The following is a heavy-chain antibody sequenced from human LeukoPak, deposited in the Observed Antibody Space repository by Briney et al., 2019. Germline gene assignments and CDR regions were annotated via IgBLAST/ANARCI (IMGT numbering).Heavy chain of an antibody. J-gene: IGHJ4*02. CDR3: ASGAYSYYY. CDR2: ISSRGSTI. D-gene: IGHD5-18*01. CDR1: GFTFSTSW. V-gene: IGHV3-48*04. Sequence: GGSLRLSCAASGFTFSTSWMNWVRQAPGKGLEWVSYISSRGSTIYYADSVKGRFTISRDNTKNSLYLQLNSLGAEDTAVYYCASGAYSYYYWGQGTLVTVSS.